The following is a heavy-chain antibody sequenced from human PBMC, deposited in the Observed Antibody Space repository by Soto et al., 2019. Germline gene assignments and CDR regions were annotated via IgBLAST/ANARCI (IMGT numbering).Heavy chain of an antibody. CDR2: IYHSGST. D-gene: IGHD6-19*01. V-gene: IGHV4-30-2*01. J-gene: IGHJ4*02. CDR1: GGYISSGGYS. CDR3: ASAGGLGAVAADY. Sequence: QLKLQESGSGLLEPSQTLSLNYAVSGGYISSGGYSWSWIRQPPGKGLKWIGYIYHSGSTYYNPSLKRRGIISVDRSKNQFSLKLSSVTAAYTAVYYCASAGGLGAVAADYWGQGTLVTVSS.